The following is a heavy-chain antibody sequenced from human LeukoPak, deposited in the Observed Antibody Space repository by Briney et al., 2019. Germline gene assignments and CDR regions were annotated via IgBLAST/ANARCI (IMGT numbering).Heavy chain of an antibody. CDR3: ARDRRYCSGGSCYSIFDY. D-gene: IGHD2-15*01. J-gene: IGHJ4*02. Sequence: GGSLRLSCAASGFTFSDYYMSWIRQAPGKWLEWVSYISSSGSTIYYADSVKGRFTISRDNAKNSLYLQMNSLRAEDTAVYYCARDRRYCSGGSCYSIFDYWGQGTLVTVSS. V-gene: IGHV3-11*01. CDR2: ISSSGSTI. CDR1: GFTFSDYY.